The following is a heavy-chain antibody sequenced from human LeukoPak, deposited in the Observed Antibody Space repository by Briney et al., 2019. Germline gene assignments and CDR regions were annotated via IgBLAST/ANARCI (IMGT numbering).Heavy chain of an antibody. Sequence: SETLSLTCAVYGGSFSGYYWSWIRQPPGKGLEWIGEINHSGSTNYNPSLKSQVTISVDTSKNQFSLKLSSVTAAHTAVYYCARGLKGFNYWGQGTLVTVSS. CDR1: GGSFSGYY. V-gene: IGHV4-34*01. CDR3: ARGLKGFNY. CDR2: INHSGST. J-gene: IGHJ4*02.